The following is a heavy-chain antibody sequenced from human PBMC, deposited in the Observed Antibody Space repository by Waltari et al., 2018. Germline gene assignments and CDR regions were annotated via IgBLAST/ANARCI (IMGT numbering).Heavy chain of an antibody. CDR2: IMCRGGST. CDR3: AKVTIQLWSRYFDY. D-gene: IGHD5-18*01. J-gene: IGHJ4*02. V-gene: IGHV3-23*01. Sequence: EVQLLESGGGLVQPGGSLRLSCAASGFTFSSYAMSWVRQAPGTGLEWVSGIMCRGGSTYYADSVKGRFTISRDNSKNTLYLQMNSLRAEDTAVYYCAKVTIQLWSRYFDYWGQGTLVTVSS. CDR1: GFTFSSYA.